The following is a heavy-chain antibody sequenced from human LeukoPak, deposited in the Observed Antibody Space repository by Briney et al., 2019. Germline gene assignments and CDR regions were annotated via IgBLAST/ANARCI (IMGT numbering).Heavy chain of an antibody. Sequence: GGSLRLSCAASGFTFSNYAMSWVRQAPGKGLEWVSSISDSGGSTYYADSVKGRFTISRDNSKNTLYLQMNSLRAEDTAVYYCAIDRPGPLDYWGQGTLVTVSS. CDR2: ISDSGGST. J-gene: IGHJ4*02. CDR1: GFTFSNYA. CDR3: AIDRPGPLDY. V-gene: IGHV3-23*01.